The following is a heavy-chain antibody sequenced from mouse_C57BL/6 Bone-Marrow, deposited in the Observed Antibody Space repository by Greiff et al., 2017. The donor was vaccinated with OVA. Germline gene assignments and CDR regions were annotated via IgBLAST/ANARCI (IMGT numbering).Heavy chain of an antibody. CDR2: IDPEDGET. D-gene: IGHD5-1*01. CDR1: GFTFTDYY. CDR3: ARYLRGAMDD. Sequence: VQLQQPGAELVKPGASVKLSCTASGFTFTDYYMHWVKQRPEQGLEWIGRIDPEDGETKYAPKFQGKATITADTSSNTAYPQLSSLTSEDTAVYYCARYLRGAMDDWGQGTSVTVSS. V-gene: IGHV14-2*01. J-gene: IGHJ4*01.